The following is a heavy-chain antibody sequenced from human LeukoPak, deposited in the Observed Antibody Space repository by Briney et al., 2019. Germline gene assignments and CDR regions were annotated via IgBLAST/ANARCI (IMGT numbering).Heavy chain of an antibody. CDR1: GFTFSSYA. CDR2: ISYDGSNK. CDR3: ARGTDIVVVVDAFDI. J-gene: IGHJ3*02. D-gene: IGHD2-15*01. V-gene: IGHV3-30*04. Sequence: PGGSLRLSCAASGFTFSSYAMHWVRQAPGKGLEWVAVISYDGSNKYYADSVKGRFTISRDNSKNTLYLQMNSLRAEDTAVYYCARGTDIVVVVDAFDIWGQGTMVTVSS.